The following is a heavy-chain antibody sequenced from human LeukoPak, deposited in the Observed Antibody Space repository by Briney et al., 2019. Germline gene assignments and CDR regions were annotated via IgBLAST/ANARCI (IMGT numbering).Heavy chain of an antibody. V-gene: IGHV1-24*01. Sequence: ASVKVSCKVSGYTLTELSMHWVRQAPGKGLEWMGGFDPEDGETIYAQKFQGRVTMTEDTSTDTAYMELSSLRSEDTAVYYCATVGYGGNAFDYWGQGTLVTVSS. J-gene: IGHJ4*02. CDR3: ATVGYGGNAFDY. D-gene: IGHD4-23*01. CDR2: FDPEDGET. CDR1: GYTLTELS.